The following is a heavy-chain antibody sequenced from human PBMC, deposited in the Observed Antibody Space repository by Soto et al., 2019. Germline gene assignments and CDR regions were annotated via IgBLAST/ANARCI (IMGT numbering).Heavy chain of an antibody. J-gene: IGHJ3*01. Sequence: QVQLVQSGAEVKKPGASVKVSCQASGYTFTSNFIHWVRQAPGQGLEWMGEINPRAGSTTYAPKFQGRPTVTRDTSTSTVYMNLSSLTSDDTAVYYCTRLRLLKGAFEVWGQGTMVTVSS. CDR1: GYTFTSNF. CDR2: INPRAGST. V-gene: IGHV1-46*03. CDR3: TRLRLLKGAFEV.